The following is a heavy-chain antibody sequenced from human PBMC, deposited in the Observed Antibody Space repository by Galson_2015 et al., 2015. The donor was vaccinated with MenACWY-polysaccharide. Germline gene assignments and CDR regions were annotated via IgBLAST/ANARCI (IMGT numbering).Heavy chain of an antibody. CDR3: VHDGSGYYSLHN. Sequence: SLRLSCAASGFTFSDHYMDWVRQAPGKGLEWLGRIRNKANSYTTEYAASVKGRFTISRDDSKNSLYLQMISLETEDTAIYYCVHDGSGYYSLHNWGQGTLVTVSS. J-gene: IGHJ1*01. CDR1: GFTFSDHY. V-gene: IGHV3-72*01. D-gene: IGHD3-22*01. CDR2: IRNKANSYTT.